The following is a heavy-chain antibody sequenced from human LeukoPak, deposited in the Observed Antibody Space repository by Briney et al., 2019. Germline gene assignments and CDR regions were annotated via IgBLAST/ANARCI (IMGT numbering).Heavy chain of an antibody. V-gene: IGHV3-15*01. D-gene: IGHD2-2*01. CDR3: SRYQLPPTFDY. Sequence: KAGGSLRLSCAASGFTFSSAWMSWVRQAPGKGLEWVGRIKSKTDGGTTDYAAPVKGRFTISRDDSKNTLYLQMNSLKTEDTAVYYCSRYQLPPTFDYWGQGTLVTVSS. J-gene: IGHJ4*02. CDR1: GFTFSSAW. CDR2: IKSKTDGGTT.